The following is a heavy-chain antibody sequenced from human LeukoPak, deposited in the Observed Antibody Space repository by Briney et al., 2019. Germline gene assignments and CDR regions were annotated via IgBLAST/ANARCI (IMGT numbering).Heavy chain of an antibody. CDR3: ARSIPQGFAAHYYGSGSYYSNYYYYMDV. J-gene: IGHJ6*03. D-gene: IGHD3-10*01. CDR2: IYTSGST. Sequence: SSETLSLTCTVSGGSISSYYWSWIRQPAGKGLEWIGRIYTSGSTNYNPSLKSRVTMSVDTSKNQFSLKLSSVTAADTAVYYCARSIPQGFAAHYYGSGSYYSNYYYYMDVWGKGTTVTVSS. CDR1: GGSISSYY. V-gene: IGHV4-4*07.